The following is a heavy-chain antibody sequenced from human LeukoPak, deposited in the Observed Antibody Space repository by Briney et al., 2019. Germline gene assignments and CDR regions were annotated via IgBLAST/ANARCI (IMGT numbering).Heavy chain of an antibody. D-gene: IGHD1-1*01. CDR2: VYYSGST. J-gene: IGHJ4*02. CDR1: GGSISSYY. Sequence: SETLSLTCTVSGGSISSYYWSWIRQPPGKGLEWIGYVYYSGSTNYSPSLNSRVTISIDTSKNKFSLKLTSVTAADTAVYYCARTSNYWSPCFDYWGQGTLVTVSS. CDR3: ARTSNYWSPCFDY. V-gene: IGHV4-59*01.